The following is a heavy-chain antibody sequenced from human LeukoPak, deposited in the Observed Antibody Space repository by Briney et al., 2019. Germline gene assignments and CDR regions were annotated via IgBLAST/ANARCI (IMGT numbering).Heavy chain of an antibody. D-gene: IGHD2-8*01. CDR1: GYTFTGYY. CDR2: INPNSGGT. Sequence: GASVKVSCKASGYTFTGYYMHWARQAPGQGLEWMGWINPNSGGTNYAQKFQGRVTMTRDTSISTAYMELSRLRSDDTAVYYCARDGILGYCTNGVCHNWFDPWGQGTLVTVSS. CDR3: ARDGILGYCTNGVCHNWFDP. J-gene: IGHJ5*02. V-gene: IGHV1-2*02.